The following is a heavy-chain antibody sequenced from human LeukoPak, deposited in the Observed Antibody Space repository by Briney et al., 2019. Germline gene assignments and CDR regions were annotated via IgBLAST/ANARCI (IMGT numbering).Heavy chain of an antibody. D-gene: IGHD3-22*01. J-gene: IGHJ4*02. CDR3: ARQFYHDSSGADY. V-gene: IGHV4-39*01. CDR1: GDSIRTSSYY. CDR2: IYYSGNT. Sequence: PSETLSLTCTVSGDSIRTSSYYWGWIRQPPGKGLEWIGSIYYSGNTYYNPSLKSRVAISMDTSKNQFSLKLTCVTAADTAVYYCARQFYHDSSGADYWGQGALVTVSS.